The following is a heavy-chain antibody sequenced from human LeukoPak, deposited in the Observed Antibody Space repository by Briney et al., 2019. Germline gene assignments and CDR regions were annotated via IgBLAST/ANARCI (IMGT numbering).Heavy chain of an antibody. Sequence: SETLSLTCTVSGGSISSGGYSWSWIRQHPGKGLEWIGYIYYSGSTYYNPSLKSRVTISVDTSKNQFSLKLSSVTAADTAVYYCARGSVVVSRRGDWFDPWGQGTLVTVSS. J-gene: IGHJ5*02. CDR2: IYYSGST. D-gene: IGHD3-22*01. CDR3: ARGSVVVSRRGDWFDP. CDR1: GGSISSGGYS. V-gene: IGHV4-31*03.